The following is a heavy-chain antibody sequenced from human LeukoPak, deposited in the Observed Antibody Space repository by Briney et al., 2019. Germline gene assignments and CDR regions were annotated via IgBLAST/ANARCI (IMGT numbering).Heavy chain of an antibody. J-gene: IGHJ4*02. V-gene: IGHV1-69*04. Sequence: RASVKVSCKASGGTFSSYAISWVRQAPGQGLEWMGRIIPILGIANYAQKFQGRVTITADKSTSTAYMELSSLRSEDTAVYYCASSNPGELPLDFDYWGQGTLVTVSS. CDR1: GGTFSSYA. CDR2: IIPILGIA. D-gene: IGHD1-26*01. CDR3: ASSNPGELPLDFDY.